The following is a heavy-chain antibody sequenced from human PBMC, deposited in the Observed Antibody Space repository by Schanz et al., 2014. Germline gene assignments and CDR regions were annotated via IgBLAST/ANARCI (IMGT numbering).Heavy chain of an antibody. CDR2: ISGRGDST. CDR1: GFSFSTYA. Sequence: EVQLVESGGGLAQPGGSLRLSCAASGFSFSTYAMNWVRQAPGKGLEWVSLISGRGDSTHYADSVKGRFTISRDNSRKTLSLQMSSLRADDTAVYYCARPSDSSWYMDVWGKGTTVTVSS. J-gene: IGHJ6*03. V-gene: IGHV3-23*04. CDR3: ARPSDSSWYMDV. D-gene: IGHD2-21*02.